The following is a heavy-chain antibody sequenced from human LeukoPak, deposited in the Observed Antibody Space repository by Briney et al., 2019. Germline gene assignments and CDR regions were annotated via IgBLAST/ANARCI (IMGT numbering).Heavy chain of an antibody. CDR1: GFTFSSYA. D-gene: IGHD3-22*01. CDR3: ARDLGQYHDTSDNWFDP. Sequence: PGGSLRLSCAASGFTFSSYAMHWVRQAPGKGLEYVSAISSNGGSTYYANSVKGRFTISRDNSKNTLNLQMNSLRAEDTAVYYCARDLGQYHDTSDNWFDPWGQGTLVTVSS. J-gene: IGHJ5*02. V-gene: IGHV3-64*01. CDR2: ISSNGGST.